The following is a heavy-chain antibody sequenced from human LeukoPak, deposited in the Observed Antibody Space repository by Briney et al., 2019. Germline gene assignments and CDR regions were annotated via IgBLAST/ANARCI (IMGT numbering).Heavy chain of an antibody. D-gene: IGHD2-15*01. J-gene: IGHJ4*02. CDR3: ARASQLYFFDY. V-gene: IGHV4-61*08. CDR1: GGSFSSGDYY. CDR2: IYNSGST. Sequence: TSETLSLTCTVSGGSFSSGDYYWSWIRQPPGKGLEWIGYIYNSGSTDYNPSLKSRVTISVDTSKKQFSLKLSAVTAADTAAYYCARASQLYFFDYWGQGTLVTVSS.